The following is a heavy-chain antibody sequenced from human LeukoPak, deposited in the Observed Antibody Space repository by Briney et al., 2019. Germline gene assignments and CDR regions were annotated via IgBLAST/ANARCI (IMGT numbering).Heavy chain of an antibody. J-gene: IGHJ4*02. CDR3: ARDSRAGAGVNFDY. V-gene: IGHV1-69*13. CDR2: IIPIFGTA. CDR1: GATFSSYA. Sequence: ASVKVSCKASGATFSSYAISWVRQAPGQGLEWMGGIIPIFGTANYAQKFQGRVTITADESTSTAYMELSSLRSEDTAVYYCARDSRAGAGVNFDYWGQGTLVTVSS. D-gene: IGHD6-19*01.